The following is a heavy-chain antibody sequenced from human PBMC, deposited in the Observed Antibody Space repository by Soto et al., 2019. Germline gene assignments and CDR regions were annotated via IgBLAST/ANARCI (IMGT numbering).Heavy chain of an antibody. D-gene: IGHD5-12*01. V-gene: IGHV6-1*01. CDR2: TYFRSKWYN. CDR3: AKGDNLGPKTGYAFDP. J-gene: IGHJ5*02. Sequence: PSQTLSLSCVISGDSVSSNTASCNWIRQCTSRGLAWLGRTYFRSKWYNDYAVYVKSRIIINPDTSNNQFSLQLNSVTPEDTAVYFCAKGDNLGPKTGYAFDPWGQGIMVTVSS. CDR1: GDSVSSNTAS.